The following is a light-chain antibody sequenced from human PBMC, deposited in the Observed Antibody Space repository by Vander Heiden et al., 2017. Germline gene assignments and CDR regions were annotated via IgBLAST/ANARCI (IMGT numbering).Light chain of an antibody. Sequence: DIQVTQPPSSLSASIGDRVTITCRASQNIRINLNWYQQKPGKGPKLLIYRASNLQSGVPSTFSGSGSGTDFTLTITSLQPEDFATYFCHQTYSSPYTFGQGTKMEI. V-gene: IGKV1-39*01. J-gene: IGKJ2*01. CDR3: HQTYSSPYT. CDR1: QNIRIN. CDR2: RAS.